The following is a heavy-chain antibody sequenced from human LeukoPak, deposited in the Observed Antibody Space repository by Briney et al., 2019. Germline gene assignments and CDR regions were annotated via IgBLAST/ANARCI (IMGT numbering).Heavy chain of an antibody. J-gene: IGHJ6*02. CDR3: ARLIYGSGSYGYYGMDV. V-gene: IGHV5-51*01. CDR1: GYSFTSYW. Sequence: GESLKIFCKGSGYSFTSYWIGWVRQMPGKGLEWMGIIYPGDSDTRYSPSFQGQVTISADKSISTAYLQWSSLKASDTAMYYCARLIYGSGSYGYYGMDVWGQGTTVTVSS. CDR2: IYPGDSDT. D-gene: IGHD3-10*01.